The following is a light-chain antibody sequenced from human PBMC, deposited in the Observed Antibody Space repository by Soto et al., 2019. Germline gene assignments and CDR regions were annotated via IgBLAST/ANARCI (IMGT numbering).Light chain of an antibody. Sequence: DIQMTQSPSTLSASVGDRVTITCRASQSISKWLAWHQQKPGKAPKLLIYDASSLQAGVPSRFSGSGSGTEFTLTISSLQPDDFATYYCQQYYSYSPWTLGQGTKVDIK. J-gene: IGKJ1*01. V-gene: IGKV1-5*01. CDR3: QQYYSYSPWT. CDR1: QSISKW. CDR2: DAS.